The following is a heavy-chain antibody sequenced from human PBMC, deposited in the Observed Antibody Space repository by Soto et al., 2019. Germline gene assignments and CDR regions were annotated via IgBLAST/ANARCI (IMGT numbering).Heavy chain of an antibody. CDR2: IYYSGST. V-gene: IGHV4-59*01. Sequence: SETLSLTCTVSGGSISSYYWSWIRQPPGKGLEWIGYIYYSGSTNYNPSLKSRVTISVDTSKNQFSLKLSSVTAADTAVYYCARVYCSGGSCHYYMDVWGKGTTVTVSS. J-gene: IGHJ6*03. CDR1: GGSISSYY. CDR3: ARVYCSGGSCHYYMDV. D-gene: IGHD2-15*01.